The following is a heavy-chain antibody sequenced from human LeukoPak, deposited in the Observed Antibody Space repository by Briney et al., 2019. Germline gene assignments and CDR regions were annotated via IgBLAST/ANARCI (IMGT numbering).Heavy chain of an antibody. CDR3: TKLKGWYGEGYCDH. CDR1: GFTVSTNY. D-gene: IGHD3-10*01. Sequence: GGSLRLSCAASGFTVSTNYMSWLRQPAGKELEWLSFIYTGGTTFYADSVKGRFTISRDNSKNTLYLQMNSLRADDTAVYYCTKLKGWYGEGYCDHWGQGTLVTVSS. V-gene: IGHV3-53*01. CDR2: IYTGGTT. J-gene: IGHJ4*02.